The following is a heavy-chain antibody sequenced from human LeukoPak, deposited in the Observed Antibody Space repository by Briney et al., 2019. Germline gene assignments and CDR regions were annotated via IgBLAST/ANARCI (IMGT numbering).Heavy chain of an antibody. CDR1: GFAVSNNY. D-gene: IGHD3-10*01. V-gene: IGHV3-53*01. J-gene: IGHJ4*02. CDR2: IYTAVT. Sequence: GGSLRPSCTASGFAVSNNYMSWVRQAPGRGLEWVSLIYTAVTYGDSVKGRFTISRDDYKNTLNLQMNSLRADDTAVYYCARLRGNTMVEYWGQGTQVTVSS. CDR3: ARLRGNTMVEY.